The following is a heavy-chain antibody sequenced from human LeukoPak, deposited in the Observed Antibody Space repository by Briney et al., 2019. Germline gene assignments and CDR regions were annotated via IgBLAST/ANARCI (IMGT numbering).Heavy chain of an antibody. CDR3: ARDRTVVGTYYYYGMDV. D-gene: IGHD4-23*01. J-gene: IGHJ6*02. Sequence: KPSETLSLTCTVSGVSISSYYWSWLRQPAGEGLEWIGRFYTSGSTNYNPSLKSRVTMSVDTSKNQFSLKLKSVTAADTAVYYCARDRTVVGTYYYYGMDVWGQGTTVTVSS. CDR2: FYTSGST. V-gene: IGHV4-4*07. CDR1: GVSISSYY.